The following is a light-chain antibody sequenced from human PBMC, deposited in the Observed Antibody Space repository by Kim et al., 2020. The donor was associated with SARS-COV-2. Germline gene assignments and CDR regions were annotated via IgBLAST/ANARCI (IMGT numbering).Light chain of an antibody. CDR1: QSINRDF. J-gene: IGKJ2*01. Sequence: PGESATLSCRASQSINRDFLAWYQQKPGQAPRLLVHSASTRATGIADRFSGSGSGTDFTLTISRLEPEDFAVYFCHQYGSSPRTFGQGTKVEI. CDR3: HQYGSSPRT. V-gene: IGKV3-20*01. CDR2: SAS.